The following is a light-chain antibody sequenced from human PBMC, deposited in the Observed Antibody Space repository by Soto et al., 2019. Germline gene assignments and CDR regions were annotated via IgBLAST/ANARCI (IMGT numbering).Light chain of an antibody. CDR3: MQSSQLRT. V-gene: IGKV2-24*01. CDR1: ESLLHSGGNTY. J-gene: IGKJ1*01. CDR2: QIS. Sequence: IVLTPSPLSLPVTLGQPASLSCRSSESLLHSGGNTYLSWLHQRPGQPPSLLIYQISERLSGVPDRFSGSGAGTNFTLRISRVEAEDVGIFFCMQSSQLRTFGQGTKVDIK.